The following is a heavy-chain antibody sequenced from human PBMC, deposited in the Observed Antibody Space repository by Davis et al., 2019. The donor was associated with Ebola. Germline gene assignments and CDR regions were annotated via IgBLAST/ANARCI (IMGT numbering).Heavy chain of an antibody. D-gene: IGHD3-16*01. J-gene: IGHJ5*02. CDR3: ARHTSRFDP. V-gene: IGHV4-59*08. Sequence: MPSETLSLTCAVYGGSFSGYYWSWIRQPPGKGLEWIGYIYNSGTTDYNPSLKSRVTISVDTSKNQFSLKLSSVTAADTAVYYCARHTSRFDPWGQGTLVTVSS. CDR2: IYNSGTT. CDR1: GGSFSGYY.